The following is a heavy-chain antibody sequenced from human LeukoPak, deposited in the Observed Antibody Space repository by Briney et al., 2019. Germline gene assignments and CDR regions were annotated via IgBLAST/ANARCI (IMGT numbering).Heavy chain of an antibody. CDR3: ARDRMYGDPKYFDY. CDR1: GFTFSSYA. V-gene: IGHV3-30-3*01. D-gene: IGHD4-17*01. J-gene: IGHJ4*02. Sequence: GRSLRLSCAASGFTFSSYAMHWVRQAPGKGLEWVAVISYDGSNKYYADSVKGRFTISRDNSKNTLYLQMNSLRAEDTAVYYCARDRMYGDPKYFDYWGLGTLVTVSS. CDR2: ISYDGSNK.